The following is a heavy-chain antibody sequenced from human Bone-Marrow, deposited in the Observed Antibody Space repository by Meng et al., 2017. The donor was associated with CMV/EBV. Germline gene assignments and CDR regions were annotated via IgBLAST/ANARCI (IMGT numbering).Heavy chain of an antibody. CDR3: AREADGSGYNWFDP. CDR2: IYHTGTT. CDR1: GGSVNSVAYY. Sequence: SETLSLTCTVSGGSVNSVAYYWSWIRQPPGKGLEWIGYIYHTGTTKYNPSLKSRVTLSVDTSKNQLSLKMTSVTAADTAVYYCAREADGSGYNWFDPWGQGTLVTVSS. V-gene: IGHV4-61*08. D-gene: IGHD3-10*01. J-gene: IGHJ5*02.